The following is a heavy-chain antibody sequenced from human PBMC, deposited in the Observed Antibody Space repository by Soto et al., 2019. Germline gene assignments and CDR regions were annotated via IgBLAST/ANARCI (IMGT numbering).Heavy chain of an antibody. CDR2: IWYDGSNK. Sequence: GGSLRLSCAASGFTFSSYGMHWVRQAPGKGLEWVAVIWYDGSNKYYADSVKGRFTISRDDSKNTLYLQMNSLRAEDTAVYYCARDSPGSVVVTAILDYWGQGTLVTVSS. J-gene: IGHJ4*02. CDR1: GFTFSSYG. V-gene: IGHV3-33*01. D-gene: IGHD2-21*02. CDR3: ARDSPGSVVVTAILDY.